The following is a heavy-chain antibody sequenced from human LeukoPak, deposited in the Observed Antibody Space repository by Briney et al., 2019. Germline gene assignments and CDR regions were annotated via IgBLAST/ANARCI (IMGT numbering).Heavy chain of an antibody. V-gene: IGHV3-48*01. D-gene: IGHD3-22*01. CDR1: GFTFSSYS. CDR3: ARDLGYYDSSGYYRGAEYFQH. Sequence: PGGSLRLSCAASGFTFSSYSMNWVRQAPGKGLEWVSYISSSSSTIHYADSVKGRFTISRDNAKNSLYLQMNSLRAEDTAVYYCARDLGYYDSSGYYRGAEYFQHWGQGTLVTVSS. CDR2: ISSSSSTI. J-gene: IGHJ1*01.